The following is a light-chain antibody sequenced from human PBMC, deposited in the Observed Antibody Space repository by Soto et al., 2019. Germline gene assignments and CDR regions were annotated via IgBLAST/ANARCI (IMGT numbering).Light chain of an antibody. J-gene: IGKJ1*01. CDR1: QSVSGY. Sequence: DIQMTQSPATLSVSVGDTVTVSCRASQSVSGYLAWYQQKPGKAPKLLIYDASTLPRGVPSRFSGSGSGTDFTLTISCLQSEDFATYYCQQYYSYPRTFGQGTKVDI. V-gene: IGKV1-5*01. CDR3: QQYYSYPRT. CDR2: DAS.